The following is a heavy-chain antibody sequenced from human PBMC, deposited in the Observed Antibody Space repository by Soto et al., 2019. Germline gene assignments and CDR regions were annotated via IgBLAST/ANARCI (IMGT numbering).Heavy chain of an antibody. V-gene: IGHV4-30-4*01. CDR1: GGTISSGDYS. CDR3: ARGTAVDSSGYYWDLATFDY. J-gene: IGHJ4*02. CDR2: IFYSGST. Sequence: PSATLSLTCTVSGGTISSGDYSWSWIRQPPGKGLEWIGYIFYSGSTYYNPSLKSRVTISVDTSKNQFSLKLSSVTAADTAVYYCARGTAVDSSGYYWDLATFDYWGQGTLVTVSS. D-gene: IGHD3-22*01.